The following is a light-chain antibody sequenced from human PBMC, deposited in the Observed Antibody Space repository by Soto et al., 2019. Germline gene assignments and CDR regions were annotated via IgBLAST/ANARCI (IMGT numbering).Light chain of an antibody. V-gene: IGKV1-5*01. J-gene: IGKJ2*01. CDR1: QSISSW. Sequence: DIQMTQSPSTLSASVGARVTITCRASQSISSWLAWYQQKPGKAPKLLIYDASSLESGVPSRFSGSGSGTEVTLTISSLQPDDFATYYCQQYNSYSPYTFGQGTKRESK. CDR2: DAS. CDR3: QQYNSYSPYT.